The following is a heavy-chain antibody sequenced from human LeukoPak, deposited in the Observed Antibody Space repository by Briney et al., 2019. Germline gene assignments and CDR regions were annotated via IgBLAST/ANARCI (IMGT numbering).Heavy chain of an antibody. CDR2: IYSGGST. CDR1: GFTVSSNY. D-gene: IGHD6-19*01. V-gene: IGHV3-53*01. CDR3: AGGIAVARYYYGMDV. Sequence: GGSLRLSCAASGFTVSSNYMGWVRQAPGKGLEWVSVIYSGGSTYYADSVKGRFTISRDNSKNTLYLQMNSLRAEDTAVYYCAGGIAVARYYYGMDVWGQGTTVTVSS. J-gene: IGHJ6*02.